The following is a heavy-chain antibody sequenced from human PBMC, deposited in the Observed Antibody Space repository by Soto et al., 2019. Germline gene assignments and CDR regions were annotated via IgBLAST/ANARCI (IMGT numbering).Heavy chain of an antibody. D-gene: IGHD2-2*02. J-gene: IGHJ4*02. V-gene: IGHV1-18*04. CDR3: ARDTPCSSTSCYTTGFDY. CDR2: ISAYNGNT. CDR1: GYTFTSYG. Sequence: ASVKVSCKASGYTFTSYGISWVRQAPGQGLEWMGWISAYNGNTNYAQKLQGRVTMTTDTSTSTAYMELRSLRSDDTAVYYCARDTPCSSTSCYTTGFDYRGQGTLVTVSS.